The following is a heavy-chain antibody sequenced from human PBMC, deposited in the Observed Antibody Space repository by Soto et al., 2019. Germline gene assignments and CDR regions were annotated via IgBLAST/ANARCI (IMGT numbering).Heavy chain of an antibody. J-gene: IGHJ4*02. V-gene: IGHV4-31*03. CDR3: AGPTSYFEY. CDR2: IFYSGTT. Sequence: QVQLQESGPGLLKPTQTLSLTCTVSGDSVYSRPHSWTWIRQLPDKGLEYIGYIFYSGTTYYNPSLKDRVNISLDTSKNQFYLSLTSVTAADKDVYYCAGPTSYFEYWGQGTLVNVSS. CDR1: GDSVYSRPHS.